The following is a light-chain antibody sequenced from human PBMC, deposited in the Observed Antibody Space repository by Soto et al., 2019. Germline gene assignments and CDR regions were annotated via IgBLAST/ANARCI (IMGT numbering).Light chain of an antibody. V-gene: IGLV2-11*01. CDR3: CSYAGSYY. Sequence: QSVLTQPRSVSGSPGQSVTISCTGTSSDVGGYNYVSWYQQHPGKAPKLMIYDVNKRPSGVPDRFSGSESGNTASLTISGLQAEDEADYYCCSYAGSYYFGTGTKVTVL. CDR2: DVN. CDR1: SSDVGGYNY. J-gene: IGLJ1*01.